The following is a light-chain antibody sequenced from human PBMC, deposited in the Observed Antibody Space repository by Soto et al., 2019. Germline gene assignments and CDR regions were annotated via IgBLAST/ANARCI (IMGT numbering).Light chain of an antibody. V-gene: IGKV1-6*01. CDR3: LKDINYPWT. Sequence: IQMTQYPSYLSSSVLDIVNISCQASPHINNYLNWYQQKPGKPPKVLIYGASNLQSGVPPRFSGSGSGTDFTLAISSLQPEDSATYYCLKDINYPWTCGKGHKGDIK. CDR1: PHINNY. CDR2: GAS. J-gene: IGKJ1*01.